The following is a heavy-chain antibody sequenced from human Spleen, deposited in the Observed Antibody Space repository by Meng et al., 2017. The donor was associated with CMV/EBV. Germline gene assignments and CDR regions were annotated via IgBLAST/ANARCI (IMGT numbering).Heavy chain of an antibody. CDR1: GITFSSHW. V-gene: IGHV3-7*01. J-gene: IGHJ6*02. Sequence: GESLKISCAASGITFSSHWMHWVRQAPGKGLEWVANIKQDGSEKYYVDSVKGRFTISRDNAKNSLYLQMNSLRAEDTAVYYCARVDDDFWSGYYYYGMDVWGQGTTVTVSS. D-gene: IGHD3-3*01. CDR3: ARVDDDFWSGYYYYGMDV. CDR2: IKQDGSEK.